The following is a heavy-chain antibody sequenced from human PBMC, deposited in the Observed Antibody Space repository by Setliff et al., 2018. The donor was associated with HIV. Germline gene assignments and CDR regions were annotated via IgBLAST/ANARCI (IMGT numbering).Heavy chain of an antibody. V-gene: IGHV4-38-2*01. D-gene: IGHD5-18*01. CDR1: GYSINTAYY. CDR2: FHHSGST. CDR3: ARQVGSQYSYWAYYFDS. Sequence: PSETLSLTCSVSGYSINTAYYWGWIRQSPGKGLEWIGGFHHSGSTHYNPSLKSRVTISGQTSNNQFPLKLNSVTAADTAIYYCARQVGSQYSYWAYYFDSWGQGALVTVSS. J-gene: IGHJ4*02.